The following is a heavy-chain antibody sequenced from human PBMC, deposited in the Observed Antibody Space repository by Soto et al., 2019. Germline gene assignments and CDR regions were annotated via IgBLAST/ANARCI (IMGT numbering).Heavy chain of an antibody. CDR1: GYGKDTSA. CDR2: ISAYTDNT. J-gene: IGHJ3*02. V-gene: IGHV1-18*01. D-gene: IGHD6-19*01. CDR3: ARRGSGSAFDI. Sequence: VCCKACGYGKDTSARRWVQQAPGQGLEWMGWISAYTDNTNYAQKLQGRVTMTTDTSTSTAYMELGSLRSDDTAVYYCARRGSGSAFDIWGQGTMGTVAS.